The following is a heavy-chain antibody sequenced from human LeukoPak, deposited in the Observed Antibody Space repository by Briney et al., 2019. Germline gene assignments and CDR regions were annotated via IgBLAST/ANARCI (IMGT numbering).Heavy chain of an antibody. Sequence: ASVRLSCKAAGYTFTRYYMNWGRQSAGQELECLGWINPNSGGAKYAQKCQGMVTMTRDTSLSTAYMELSRLRSDDTAVYYCARRGLLDNGDYLYYFDYWGQGTLVTVPS. J-gene: IGHJ4*02. CDR3: ARRGLLDNGDYLYYFDY. CDR1: GYTFTRYY. V-gene: IGHV1-2*02. CDR2: INPNSGGA. D-gene: IGHD4-17*01.